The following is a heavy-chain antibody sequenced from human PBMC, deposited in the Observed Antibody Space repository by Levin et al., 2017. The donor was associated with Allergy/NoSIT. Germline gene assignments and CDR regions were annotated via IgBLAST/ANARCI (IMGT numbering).Heavy chain of an antibody. D-gene: IGHD3-10*01. CDR1: GGSVSSGSYY. CDR3: ARRSGVSDY. J-gene: IGHJ4*02. Sequence: SETLSLTCTVSGGSVSSGSYYWSWIRQPPGTGLEWIGYIYYSGSTNYNPSLKSRVTISVDTSKNQFSLKLSSVTAADTAVYYCARRSGVSDYWGQGTLVTVSS. V-gene: IGHV4-61*01. CDR2: IYYSGST.